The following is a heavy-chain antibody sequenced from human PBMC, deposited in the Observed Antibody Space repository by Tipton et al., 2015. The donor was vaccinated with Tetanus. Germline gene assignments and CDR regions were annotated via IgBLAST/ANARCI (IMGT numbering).Heavy chain of an antibody. V-gene: IGHV2-5*01. J-gene: IGHJ4*02. Sequence: LVKPSQTLTLTCTFSGFSLRTTGAGVTWVRQPPGKAPEWLAVIYWNNDKRYRPSLESRLTINEDPSKDQVVLTMTNMHPLDTATYFCARTILNFDFWGQGILVTVSS. CDR3: ARTILNFDF. CDR2: IYWNNDK. CDR1: GFSLRTTGAG. D-gene: IGHD2-8*02.